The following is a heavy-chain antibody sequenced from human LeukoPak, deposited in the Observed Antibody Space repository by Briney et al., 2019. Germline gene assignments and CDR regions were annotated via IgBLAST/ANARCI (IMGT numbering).Heavy chain of an antibody. CDR2: IKEDGSEK. J-gene: IGHJ5*02. V-gene: IGHV3-7*03. CDR3: AYYDSTYAFDP. D-gene: IGHD3-22*01. Sequence: PGGSLRLSCAASGFTFSTYWMSWVRQAPGKGLEWVANIKEDGSEKYYLDSVKGRFTISRDNSKNTLYLQMNSLRAEDTAVYSCAYYDSTYAFDPWGQGTLVTVSS. CDR1: GFTFSTYW.